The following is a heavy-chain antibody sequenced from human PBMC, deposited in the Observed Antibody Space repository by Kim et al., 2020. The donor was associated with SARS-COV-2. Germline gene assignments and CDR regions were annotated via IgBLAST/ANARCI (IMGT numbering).Heavy chain of an antibody. D-gene: IGHD2-2*01. CDR2: IKSKTDGGTT. V-gene: IGHV3-15*01. CDR1: GFTFSNAW. J-gene: IGHJ4*02. CDR3: TTDEVPAAAISGSSLFDY. Sequence: GGSLRLSCAASGFTFSNAWMSWVRQAPGKGLEWVGRIKSKTDGGTTDYAAPVKGRFTISRDDSKNTLYLQMNSLKTEDTAVYYCTTDEVPAAAISGSSLFDYWGQGTLVTVSS.